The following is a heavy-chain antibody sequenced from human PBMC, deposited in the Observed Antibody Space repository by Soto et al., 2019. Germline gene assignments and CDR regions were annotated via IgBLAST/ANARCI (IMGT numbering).Heavy chain of an antibody. Sequence: ESGPTLVNPTQTLTLTFTFSVFSLSTSGVGVGWIRQPPGKALEWLALIYWDDDKRYSPSLKSRLTITKDTSKNQVVLTMTNMDPVDTATYYCAHRELPHGMMMWELPPYGMDVWGQGTTVTVSS. CDR3: AHRELPHGMMMWELPPYGMDV. CDR1: VFSLSTSGVG. D-gene: IGHD1-26*01. J-gene: IGHJ6*02. CDR2: IYWDDDK. V-gene: IGHV2-5*02.